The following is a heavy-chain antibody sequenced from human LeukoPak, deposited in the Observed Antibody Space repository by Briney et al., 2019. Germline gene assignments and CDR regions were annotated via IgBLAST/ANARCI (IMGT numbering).Heavy chain of an antibody. V-gene: IGHV1-24*01. CDR3: VVLNYYGSGSYYNFDY. J-gene: IGHJ4*02. Sequence: GASVKVSCKASGYTFTSYDINWVRQAPGKGLEWMGCFDPEDGETIYAQKFQGRVTMTEDTSTDTAYMELSSLRSEDTAVYYCVVLNYYGSGSYYNFDYWGQGTLVTVSS. CDR2: FDPEDGET. D-gene: IGHD3-10*01. CDR1: GYTFTSYD.